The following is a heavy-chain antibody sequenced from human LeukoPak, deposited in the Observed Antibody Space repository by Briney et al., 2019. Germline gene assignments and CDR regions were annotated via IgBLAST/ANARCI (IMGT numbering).Heavy chain of an antibody. D-gene: IGHD6-13*01. CDR2: IYYSGST. J-gene: IGHJ5*02. CDR3: ARDSAAAGTRNWFDP. V-gene: IGHV4-59*12. Sequence: PSETLSLTCTVSGGSISSYYWSWIRQPPGKGLEWIGYIYYSGSTNYNPSLKSRVTISVDTSKNQFSLKLSSVTAADTAVYYCARDSAAAGTRNWFDPWGQGTLVTVSS. CDR1: GGSISSYY.